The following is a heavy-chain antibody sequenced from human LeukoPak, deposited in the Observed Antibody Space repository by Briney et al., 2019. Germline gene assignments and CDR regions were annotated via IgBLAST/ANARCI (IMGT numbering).Heavy chain of an antibody. CDR1: GGTFSSYA. J-gene: IGHJ3*02. Sequence: SVKVSCKASGGTFSSYAISWVRQAPGQGLEWMGGIIPIFGTANYAQKFQGRVTITADESTSTAYMEMSSLRSEDTAVYYCARDGSRVPNPYCSSTSCHDAFDIWGQGTMVTVSS. V-gene: IGHV1-69*13. D-gene: IGHD2-2*01. CDR3: ARDGSRVPNPYCSSTSCHDAFDI. CDR2: IIPIFGTA.